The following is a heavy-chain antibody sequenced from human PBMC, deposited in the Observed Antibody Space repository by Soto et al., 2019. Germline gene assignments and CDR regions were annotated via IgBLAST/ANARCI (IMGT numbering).Heavy chain of an antibody. CDR1: GFTFSNYA. Sequence: GGSLRLSCSASGFTFSNYAMSWVRQSPGKGLEWVSGVSSTGTSPYYAGSVQGRFTVSRDNSKNMFYLQMKSLRAEDTAIYYCAKARPSGGYYYVEAFDVWGQGTMVTVSS. D-gene: IGHD3-22*01. CDR2: VSSTGTSP. J-gene: IGHJ3*01. CDR3: AKARPSGGYYYVEAFDV. V-gene: IGHV3-23*01.